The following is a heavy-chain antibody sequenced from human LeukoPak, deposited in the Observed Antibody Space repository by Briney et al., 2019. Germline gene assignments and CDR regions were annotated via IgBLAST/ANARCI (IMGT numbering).Heavy chain of an antibody. CDR3: ASSSGGYSSSWYLVY. Sequence: SETLSLTCTVSGGSISSGGYYWSWIRRHPGKGLEWIGYIYYSGSTYYNPSLESRFTISVDTSKNQFSLKLSSVTAADTAVYYCASSSGGYSSSWYLVYWGQGTLVTVSS. V-gene: IGHV4-31*03. CDR1: GGSISSGGYY. J-gene: IGHJ4*02. D-gene: IGHD6-13*01. CDR2: IYYSGST.